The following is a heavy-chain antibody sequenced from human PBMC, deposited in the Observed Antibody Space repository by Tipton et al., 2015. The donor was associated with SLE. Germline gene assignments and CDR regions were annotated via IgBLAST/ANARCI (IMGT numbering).Heavy chain of an antibody. Sequence: TLSLTCTVSGGSISSYYWSWIRQPAGKGLEWIGHIYTSGSTNYNPSLRSRVTISVDTSKNQFSLKLSSVTAADTAVYYCARGGGAAAGLFDYWGQGTLVTVSS. CDR3: ARGGGAAAGLFDY. CDR2: IYTSGST. D-gene: IGHD6-13*01. J-gene: IGHJ4*02. CDR1: GGSISSYY. V-gene: IGHV4-4*08.